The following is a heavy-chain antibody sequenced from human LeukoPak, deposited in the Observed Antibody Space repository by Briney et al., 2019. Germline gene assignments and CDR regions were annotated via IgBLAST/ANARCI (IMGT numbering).Heavy chain of an antibody. CDR1: GFTFSSYA. Sequence: GGSLRLSCAASGFTFSSYAMSWVRQAPGKGLEWVSAISGSGGSTHYADSVKGRFTISRDNSKNTLYLQMNSLRAEDTAVYYCAKDRERFLEWLSSDFDYWGQGTLVTVSS. CDR2: ISGSGGST. V-gene: IGHV3-23*01. CDR3: AKDRERFLEWLSSDFDY. D-gene: IGHD3-3*01. J-gene: IGHJ4*02.